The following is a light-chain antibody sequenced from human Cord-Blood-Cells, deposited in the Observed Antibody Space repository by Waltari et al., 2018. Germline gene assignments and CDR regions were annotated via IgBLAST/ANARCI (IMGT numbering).Light chain of an antibody. CDR3: QQYGSSPPYT. Sequence: EIVLTPSSGTLSLSPGARATISCRASQSVSSSYLAWYQQKPGQAPKLLIYGASSRATGIPDRFSGSGSGTDFTLTISRLEPEDFAVYYCQQYGSSPPYTFGQGTKLEIK. V-gene: IGKV3-20*01. CDR2: GAS. J-gene: IGKJ2*01. CDR1: QSVSSSY.